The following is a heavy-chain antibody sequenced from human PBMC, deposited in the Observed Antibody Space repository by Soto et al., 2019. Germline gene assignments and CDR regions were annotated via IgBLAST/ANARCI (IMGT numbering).Heavy chain of an antibody. V-gene: IGHV3-9*01. CDR1: GFTFDDYA. CDR2: ISWNSDNI. J-gene: IGHJ4*02. Sequence: EVQLVESGGGLAQPGRSLRLSCAASGFTFDDYAVHWVRQAPGKGLEWVSGISWNSDNIDYADSVKGRFTISRDNAKNSLFLQMNSLRADDTALYYCAKGRGYTYNGGSALDYWGQGTLVTVSS. CDR3: AKGRGYTYNGGSALDY. D-gene: IGHD5-18*01.